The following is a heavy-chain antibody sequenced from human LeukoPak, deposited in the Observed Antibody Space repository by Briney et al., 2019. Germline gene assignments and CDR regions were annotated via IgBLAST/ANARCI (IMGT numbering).Heavy chain of an antibody. CDR2: ISRSGSAI. CDR3: VKDGYSGEFPGSPDY. V-gene: IGHV3-23*01. J-gene: IGHJ4*02. Sequence: GGSLRLSCVASGFALSSYSMNWVRQAPGKWLEWVSGISRSGSAIYYADSVKGRFTISRDNAKNTLYLHLNTLRAAATAVYHCVKDGYSGEFPGSPDYWGQGARVAVSS. CDR1: GFALSSYS. D-gene: IGHD5-12*01.